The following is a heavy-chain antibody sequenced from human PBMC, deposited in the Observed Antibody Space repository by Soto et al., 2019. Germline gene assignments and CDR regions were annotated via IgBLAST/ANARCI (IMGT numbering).Heavy chain of an antibody. J-gene: IGHJ4*02. Sequence: GGSLRLSCAASGYTFSDYYMSWIRQAPEKGLEWISYIDTSGTKIYYADSVKGRFTITRDNAKNSLYLEMNSLRDEDTAVYYCASHYDMWSGYLSPVDYWGQGTLVTVSS. CDR2: IDTSGTKI. CDR1: GYTFSDYY. D-gene: IGHD3-3*01. V-gene: IGHV3-11*01. CDR3: ASHYDMWSGYLSPVDY.